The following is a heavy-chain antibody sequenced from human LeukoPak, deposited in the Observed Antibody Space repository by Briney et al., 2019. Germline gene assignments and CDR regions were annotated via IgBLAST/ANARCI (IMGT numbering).Heavy chain of an antibody. V-gene: IGHV3-30*02. CDR1: GFTFSSYG. Sequence: GGSLRLSCAASGFTFSSYGMHWVRQAPGKGLEWVAFVRYDGSNKYYADSVKGRFTISRDNSKNTLYLQMNSLRDEDTAVYYCAKDPVSSRQQLVHYFQQWGQGTLVTVSS. D-gene: IGHD6-13*01. CDR2: VRYDGSNK. J-gene: IGHJ1*01. CDR3: AKDPVSSRQQLVHYFQQ.